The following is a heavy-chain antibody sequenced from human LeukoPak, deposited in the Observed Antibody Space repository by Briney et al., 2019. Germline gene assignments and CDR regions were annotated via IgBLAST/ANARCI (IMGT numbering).Heavy chain of an antibody. CDR2: ISGSGGST. CDR1: GFTFSSHA. CDR3: AKAGGSSIAARRAIDY. V-gene: IGHV3-23*01. J-gene: IGHJ4*02. Sequence: GGSLRLSCAASGFTFSSHAMSWVRQAPGKGLEWVSAISGSGGSTYYADSVKGRFTISRDNSKNTLYLQMNSLRAEDTAVYYCAKAGGSSIAARRAIDYWGQGTLVTVSS. D-gene: IGHD6-6*01.